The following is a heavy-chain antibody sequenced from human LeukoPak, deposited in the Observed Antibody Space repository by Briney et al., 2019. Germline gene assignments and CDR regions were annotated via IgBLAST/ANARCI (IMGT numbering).Heavy chain of an antibody. V-gene: IGHV3-7*01. Sequence: GGSLRLSCAASGFVFTNSWMGWVRLAPGKGLEWVANIKEDGSETYYVDSVKGRFTISRDNAKNSLDLQMNSLRDEDTAVYYCARRKEVQTTFDYWGQGTLVTVSS. CDR3: ARRKEVQTTFDY. CDR2: IKEDGSET. D-gene: IGHD4/OR15-4a*01. J-gene: IGHJ4*02. CDR1: GFVFTNSW.